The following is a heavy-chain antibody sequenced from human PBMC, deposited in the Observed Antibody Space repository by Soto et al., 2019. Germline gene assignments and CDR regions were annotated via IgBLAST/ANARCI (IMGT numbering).Heavy chain of an antibody. CDR1: GYTFTSYG. CDR3: ARDYDFWSGPPLGEDY. CDR2: ISAYNGNT. Sequence: ASVKVSCKASGYTFTSYGISWVRQAPGQGLEWMGWISAYNGNTNYAQKLQGRVTMTTDTSTSTAYMELRSLRSDDTAVYYCARDYDFWSGPPLGEDYWGQGTLVTVSS. V-gene: IGHV1-18*01. J-gene: IGHJ4*02. D-gene: IGHD3-3*01.